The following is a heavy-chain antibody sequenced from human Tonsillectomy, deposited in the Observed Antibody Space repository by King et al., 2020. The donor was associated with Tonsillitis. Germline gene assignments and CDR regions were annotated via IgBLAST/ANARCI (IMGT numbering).Heavy chain of an antibody. CDR1: GFTFTSSA. D-gene: IGHD3-10*01. CDR3: AADWVGEVHFDY. J-gene: IGHJ4*02. V-gene: IGHV1-58*01. Sequence: QLVQSGPEVKKPGTSVKVSCKASGFTFTSSAVQWVRQARGQRLEWIGWIVVGSGNTNYAQKFQERVTITRDMSTSTAYMELSSLRSEDTAVYYCAADWVGEVHFDYWGQGTLVTVSS. CDR2: IVVGSGNT.